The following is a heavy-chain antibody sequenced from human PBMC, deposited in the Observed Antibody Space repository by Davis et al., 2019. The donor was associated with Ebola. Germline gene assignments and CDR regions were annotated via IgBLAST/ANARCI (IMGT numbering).Heavy chain of an antibody. CDR1: GFTFEDYG. Sequence: GESLKISCVASGFTFEDYGMNWVRQVPGKGLEWIASINWNGHSTVYADSVKGRFTISRDNAENSLYLQMDSLRAEDMALYHCAREVGFQPGFDPLGPGTLVTVSS. V-gene: IGHV3-20*01. J-gene: IGHJ5*02. CDR2: INWNGHST. D-gene: IGHD1-26*01. CDR3: AREVGFQPGFDP.